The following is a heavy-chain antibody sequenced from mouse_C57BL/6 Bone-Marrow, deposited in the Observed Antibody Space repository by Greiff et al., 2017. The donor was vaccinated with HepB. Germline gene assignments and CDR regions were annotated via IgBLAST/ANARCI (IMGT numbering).Heavy chain of an antibody. D-gene: IGHD4-1*01. J-gene: IGHJ3*01. CDR3: GRTLGRSAWFAY. CDR2: IYPRSGNT. CDR1: GYTFTSYG. V-gene: IGHV1-81*01. Sequence: LVESGAELARPGASVKLSCKASGYTFTSYGISWVKQRTGQGLEWIGEIYPRSGNTYYNEKFKGKATLTADKSSSTAYMELRSLTSEDSAVYFCGRTLGRSAWFAYWGQGTLVTVSA.